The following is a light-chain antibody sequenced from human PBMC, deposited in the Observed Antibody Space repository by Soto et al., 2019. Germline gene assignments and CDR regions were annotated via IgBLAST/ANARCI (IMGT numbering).Light chain of an antibody. CDR3: QQRSNWPPVT. J-gene: IGKJ4*01. V-gene: IGKV3-11*01. CDR2: DAS. Sequence: ELVLTQSPATLSLSPGERATLSCRASQSVSSYLAWYQQKPGQAPRLLIYDASNRATGIPARFSGSGSGTDFTLTISSLEPEDFAIYYCQQRSNWPPVTFGGGTKVESK. CDR1: QSVSSY.